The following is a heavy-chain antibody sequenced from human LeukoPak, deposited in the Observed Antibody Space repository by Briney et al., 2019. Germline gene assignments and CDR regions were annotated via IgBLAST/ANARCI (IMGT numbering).Heavy chain of an antibody. CDR1: GYTFTGYY. J-gene: IGHJ4*02. D-gene: IGHD3-10*01. V-gene: IGHV1-2*02. CDR3: VRERERGTYFI. CDR2: INPNSGGT. Sequence: ASVKVSCKASGYTFTGYYMHWVRQAPGQGLEWMGWINPNSGGTNYAQKFQGRVTMTRDTSITTAYMELTRLRFEDTAVYYCVRERERGTYFIWGQGTLVTVSS.